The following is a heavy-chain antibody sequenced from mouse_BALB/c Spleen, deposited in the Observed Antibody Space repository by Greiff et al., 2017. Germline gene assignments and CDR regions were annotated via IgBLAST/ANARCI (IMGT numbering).Heavy chain of an antibody. Sequence: EVKLVESGGGLVKPGGSLKLSCAASGFTFSSYAMSWVRQTPEKRLEWVASISSGGSTYYPDSVKGRFTISRDNARNILYLQMSSLRSEDTAMYYCARTWVAPYYYAMDYWGQGTSVTVSS. J-gene: IGHJ4*01. CDR1: GFTFSSYA. CDR3: ARTWVAPYYYAMDY. CDR2: ISSGGST. D-gene: IGHD1-1*02. V-gene: IGHV5-6-5*01.